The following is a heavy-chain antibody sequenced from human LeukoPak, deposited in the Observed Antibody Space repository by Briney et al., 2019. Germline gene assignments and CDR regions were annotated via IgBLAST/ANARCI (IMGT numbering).Heavy chain of an antibody. CDR3: ARPSPPGIAAAGTGFSDY. CDR2: INHSGST. J-gene: IGHJ4*02. D-gene: IGHD6-13*01. CDR1: GGSFSTYY. V-gene: IGHV4-34*01. Sequence: SETLSLTCAVYGGSFSTYYWSWIRQPPGKGLEWIGEINHSGSTNYDPSLKSRVSISVDTSKNQFSLKLSSVTAADTAVYYCARPSPPGIAAAGTGFSDYWGQGTLVTVSS.